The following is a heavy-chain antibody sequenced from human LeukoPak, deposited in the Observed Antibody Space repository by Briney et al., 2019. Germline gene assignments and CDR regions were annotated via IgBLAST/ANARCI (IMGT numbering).Heavy chain of an antibody. CDR1: GGTFSSYA. V-gene: IGHV1-69*04. CDR3: ARFSADIVVVPAARHDAFDI. CDR2: IIPILGIA. D-gene: IGHD2-2*01. J-gene: IGHJ3*02. Sequence: SVKVSCKASGGTFSSYAISWVRQAPGQGLEWMGRIIPILGIANYAQMFQGRVTITADKSTSTAYMELSSLRSEDTAVYYCARFSADIVVVPAARHDAFDIWGQGTMVTVSS.